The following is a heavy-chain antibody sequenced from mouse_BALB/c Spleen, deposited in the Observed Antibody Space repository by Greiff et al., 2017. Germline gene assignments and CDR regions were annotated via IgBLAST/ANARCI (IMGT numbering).Heavy chain of an antibody. J-gene: IGHJ4*01. CDR3: TRSLSYYGGMDY. CDR1: GYTFTSYW. Sequence: LQQPGSELVRPGASVKLSCKASGYTFTSYWMHWVKQRHGQGLEWIGNIYPGSGSTNYDEKLKSKGTLTVDTSSSTAYMHLSSLTSEDSAVYYCTRSLSYYGGMDYWGQGTSVTVSA. V-gene: IGHV1S22*01. CDR2: IYPGSGST. D-gene: IGHD2-10*01.